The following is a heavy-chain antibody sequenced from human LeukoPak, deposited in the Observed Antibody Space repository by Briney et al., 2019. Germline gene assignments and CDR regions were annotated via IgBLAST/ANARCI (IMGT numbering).Heavy chain of an antibody. CDR2: VWYDGSNK. CDR3: ARADGSGSYSNYYYYYGMDV. Sequence: GGSLRLSCAASGFTFSSYGMHWVRQAPGKGLEWVAVVWYDGSNKYYADSVKGRFTISRDNAKNSLYLQMNSLRAEDTAVYYCARADGSGSYSNYYYYYGMDVWGQGTTVTVSS. CDR1: GFTFSSYG. D-gene: IGHD3-10*01. J-gene: IGHJ6*02. V-gene: IGHV3-33*01.